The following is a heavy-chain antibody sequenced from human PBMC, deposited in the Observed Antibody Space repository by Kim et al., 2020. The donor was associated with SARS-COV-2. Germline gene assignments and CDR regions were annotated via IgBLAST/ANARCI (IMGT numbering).Heavy chain of an antibody. CDR3: ARSGSTSWTQFDY. V-gene: IGHV3-11*01. CDR2: ICSGGSPI. J-gene: IGHJ4*02. CDR1: GFTFSDFC. D-gene: IGHD2-2*01. Sequence: GGSLRLSCAASGFTFSDFCMTWIRQAPGKGLEWISKICSGGSPIYYAESVKGRFTISRDNGQNSLYLQMSSLRAEDTAGYYCARSGSTSWTQFDYWGQGILVTVSS.